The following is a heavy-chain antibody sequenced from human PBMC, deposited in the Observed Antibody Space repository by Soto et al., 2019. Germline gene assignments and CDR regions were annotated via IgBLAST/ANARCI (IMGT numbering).Heavy chain of an antibody. CDR3: ARGSYYDSSGYVY. V-gene: IGHV4-61*01. Sequence: SETLSLTCTVSGGSVSSGSYYWSWIRQPPGKGLEWIGYIYYSGSTNYNPSLKSRGTISVATSKNQFSLKLRSVTAADTAVYYCARGSYYDSSGYVYWGQGTLVTVSS. D-gene: IGHD3-22*01. CDR1: GGSVSSGSYY. J-gene: IGHJ4*02. CDR2: IYYSGST.